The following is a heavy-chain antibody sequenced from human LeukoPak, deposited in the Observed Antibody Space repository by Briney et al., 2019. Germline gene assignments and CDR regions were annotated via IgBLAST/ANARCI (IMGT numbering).Heavy chain of an antibody. Sequence: GGSLRLSCAASGFTFSSYDMHWVRQATGKGLEWVSAIGTAGDTYYPGSVKGRFTISRENAKNSLYLQMNSLRAGDTAVYYCARDLSGNGMDVWGQGTTVTVSS. D-gene: IGHD3-10*01. CDR3: ARDLSGNGMDV. CDR1: GFTFSSYD. V-gene: IGHV3-13*01. J-gene: IGHJ6*02. CDR2: IGTAGDT.